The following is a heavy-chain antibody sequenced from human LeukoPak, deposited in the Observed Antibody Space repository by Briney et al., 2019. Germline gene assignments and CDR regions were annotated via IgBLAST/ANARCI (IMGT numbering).Heavy chain of an antibody. V-gene: IGHV1-8*01. CDR3: ARGPPHHGDYWFDP. D-gene: IGHD4-17*01. CDR1: GYTFTSYD. CDR2: MNPNSGNT. Sequence: ASVKVSCRASGYTFTSYDINWVRQATGQGLEWMGWMNPNSGNTGYAQKFQGRVTMTRNTSVSTAYMELSSLRSEDTAVYYCARGPPHHGDYWFDPWGQGTLVTVSS. J-gene: IGHJ5*02.